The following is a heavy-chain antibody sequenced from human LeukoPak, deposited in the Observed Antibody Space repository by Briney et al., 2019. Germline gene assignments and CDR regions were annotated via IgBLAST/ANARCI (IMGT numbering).Heavy chain of an antibody. CDR1: GGSFSGYY. V-gene: IGHV4-34*01. D-gene: IGHD6-19*01. J-gene: IGHJ4*02. Sequence: SETLSLTCAVYGGSFSGYYWSWIRQPPGKGLEWIGEINRSGSTNYNPSLKSRVTISVDTSKNQFSLKLSSVTAADTAVYYCARRPTVYSSSGWYLDYWGQGTLVTVSS. CDR2: INRSGST. CDR3: ARRPTVYSSSGWYLDY.